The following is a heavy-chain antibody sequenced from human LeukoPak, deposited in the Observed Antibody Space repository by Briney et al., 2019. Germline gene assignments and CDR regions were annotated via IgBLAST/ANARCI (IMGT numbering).Heavy chain of an antibody. J-gene: IGHJ4*02. Sequence: PSETLSLTCTVSGGSINSGNYYWSWIRQPAGKGLEWIGRIYTSGSTNYNPSLKSRVAISVDTSKNQFSPKLSSVTAADTAVYYCARAPDYDILTGYFDYWGQGTLVTVSS. CDR3: ARAPDYDILTGYFDY. CDR2: IYTSGST. D-gene: IGHD3-9*01. CDR1: GGSINSGNYY. V-gene: IGHV4-61*02.